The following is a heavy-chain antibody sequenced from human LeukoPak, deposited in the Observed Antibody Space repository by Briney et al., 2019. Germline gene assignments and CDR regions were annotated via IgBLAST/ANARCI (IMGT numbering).Heavy chain of an antibody. V-gene: IGHV3-48*03. CDR1: GFTFSSYQ. CDR2: ISCRGSTI. CDR3: ARVDSGSACAS. J-gene: IGHJ1*01. D-gene: IGHD6-19*01. Sequence: GWALTHTCPASGFTFSSYQMHWVRQPGGKGLEWVSYISCRGSTIYNVDSVKGRSILYSEKAKQSLYVHMNRQRAEDTAVYYCARVDSGSACASWGQGILVTVSS.